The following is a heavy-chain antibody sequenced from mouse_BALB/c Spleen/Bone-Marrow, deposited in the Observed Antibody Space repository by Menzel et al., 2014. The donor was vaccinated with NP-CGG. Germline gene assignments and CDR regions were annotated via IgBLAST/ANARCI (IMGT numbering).Heavy chain of an antibody. CDR2: INPDSSTI. Sequence: DVKLQESGGGLVQPGRSLKLSCAASGFVFSRYWMSWVRQAPGKGLEWIGEINPDSSTINYTPSLKDKFIISRDNAKNTLHLQMSKVRSEDTALYYCARLLYYGYFDSWGQGTTLTVSS. J-gene: IGHJ2*01. CDR1: GFVFSRYW. D-gene: IGHD1-1*01. V-gene: IGHV4-1*02. CDR3: ARLLYYGYFDS.